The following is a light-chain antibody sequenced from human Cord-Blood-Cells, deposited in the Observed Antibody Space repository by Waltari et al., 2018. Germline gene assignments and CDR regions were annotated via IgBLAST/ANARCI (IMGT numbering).Light chain of an antibody. Sequence: QSALTQPASVSGSPGQSITISCTGTSSDVGVYNYVSCYQQHPGKAPKLMIYDVSKRPSGVSNRFSGSKSGNTASLTISGLQAEDEADYYCSSYTSSSTYVFGTGTKVTVL. CDR1: SSDVGVYNY. J-gene: IGLJ1*01. CDR3: SSYTSSSTYV. CDR2: DVS. V-gene: IGLV2-14*01.